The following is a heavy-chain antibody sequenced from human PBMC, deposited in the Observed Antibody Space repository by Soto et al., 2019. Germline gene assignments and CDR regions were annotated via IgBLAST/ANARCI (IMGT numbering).Heavy chain of an antibody. V-gene: IGHV2-5*02. D-gene: IGHD1-26*01. CDR2: IYWDDDE. CDR1: GFSLNTGGVG. J-gene: IGHJ6*04. Sequence: ITLKESGPTLVKPTQTLTLTCTFSGFSLNTGGVGVGWVRQPRGKAMEWLALIYWDDDERYRPSLRSRLNITKDTTNNWVVLKRTNMDPEDTAKYDCVRNGRYYGGDYYSGRNAWGKGTTVTVSS. CDR3: VRNGRYYGGDYYSGRNA.